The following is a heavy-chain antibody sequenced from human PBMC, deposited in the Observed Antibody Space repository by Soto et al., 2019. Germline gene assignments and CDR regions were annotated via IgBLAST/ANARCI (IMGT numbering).Heavy chain of an antibody. D-gene: IGHD3-10*01. CDR1: GGSFSGYY. V-gene: IGHV4-34*01. CDR3: ARRITMVRGVINYYFDY. CDR2: INHSGST. J-gene: IGHJ4*02. Sequence: LDTLSLTCAVYGGSFSGYYWSWIRQPPGKGLEWIGEINHSGSTNYNPSLKSRVTISVDTSKNQFFLKLSSVTAAGTAVYYCARRITMVRGVINYYFDYWGQGTLVTVSS.